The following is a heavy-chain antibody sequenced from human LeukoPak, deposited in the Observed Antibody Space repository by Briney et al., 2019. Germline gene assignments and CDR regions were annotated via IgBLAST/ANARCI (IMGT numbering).Heavy chain of an antibody. V-gene: IGHV1-18*01. Sequence: ASVKVSCKASGYTFTSYGISWVRQAPGQGLEWMGWISAYNGNTNYAQKLQGRVTMTTDTSTSTAYMELRSLRSDDTAVYYCARGAVIAAADEYYYGMDVWGQGTTVTVSS. CDR1: GYTFTSYG. CDR2: ISAYNGNT. CDR3: ARGAVIAAADEYYYGMDV. D-gene: IGHD6-13*01. J-gene: IGHJ6*02.